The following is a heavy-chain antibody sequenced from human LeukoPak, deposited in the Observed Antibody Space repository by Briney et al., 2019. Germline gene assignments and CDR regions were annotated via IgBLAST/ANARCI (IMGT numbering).Heavy chain of an antibody. J-gene: IGHJ4*02. V-gene: IGHV5-51*01. CDR1: DYPFTNYW. CDR2: NYLRDSDA. CDR3: ATTLTNYCSSTSCYADH. D-gene: IGHD2-2*01. Sequence: GESLETSFKVADYPFTNYWIGRVRPMPGKGLEWGGINYLRDSDARYRPSFQDQVTISADKSARTAYLQWSSLKASDSAMYYCATTLTNYCSSTSCYADHWGQGTLVTVSS.